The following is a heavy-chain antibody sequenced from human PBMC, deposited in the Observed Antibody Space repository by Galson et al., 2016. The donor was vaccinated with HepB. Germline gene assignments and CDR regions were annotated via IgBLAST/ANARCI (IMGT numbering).Heavy chain of an antibody. V-gene: IGHV3-72*01. CDR1: GFTFSSYS. CDR3: AGGLSGKENDIHH. D-gene: IGHD1-26*01. J-gene: IGHJ1*01. CDR2: TRDKGQSYTT. Sequence: SLRLSCAASGFTFSSYSMNWVRQAPGKGLEWVGRTRDKGQSYTTEYAASVKGRFTISRDDSKNSVYLQMNSLKTEDTAVYYCAGGLSGKENDIHHWGQGTLVTVST.